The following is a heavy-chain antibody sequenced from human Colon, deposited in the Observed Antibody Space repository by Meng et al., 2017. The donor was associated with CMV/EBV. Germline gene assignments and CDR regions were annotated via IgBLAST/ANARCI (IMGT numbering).Heavy chain of an antibody. CDR1: GFSFRSFA. V-gene: IGHV3-23*01. CDR3: AREPYQRLEPYYYSMDA. CDR2: ITGSGDST. Sequence: GESLKISCAASGFSFRSFAMNWVRQAPGKGLEWVSTITGSGDSTYYADSVKGRFTISGDNSKNTLYLQMNSLRAEDTAVYYCAREPYQRLEPYYYSMDAWGQGTTVTVSS. D-gene: IGHD2-2*01. J-gene: IGHJ6*02.